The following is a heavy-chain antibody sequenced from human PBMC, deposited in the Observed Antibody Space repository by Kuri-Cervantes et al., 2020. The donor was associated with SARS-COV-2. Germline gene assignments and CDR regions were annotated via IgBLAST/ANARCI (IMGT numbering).Heavy chain of an antibody. CDR1: GFTFSDAW. J-gene: IGHJ4*01. CDR3: ARDKAGGAGSGYQYYFDY. D-gene: IGHD3-3*01. Sequence: GGSLRLSCAASGFTFSDAWMSWVRQAPGKGLEWVANINQPGSVKYYVDSVKGRFTISRDNAKSSVFLQMDTLRAEDTAVYYCARDKAGGAGSGYQYYFDYWGHGTLVTVSS. V-gene: IGHV3-7*01. CDR2: INQPGSVK.